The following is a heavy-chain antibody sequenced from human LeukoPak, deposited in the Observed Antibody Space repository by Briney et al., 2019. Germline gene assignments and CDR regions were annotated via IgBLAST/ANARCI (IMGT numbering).Heavy chain of an antibody. J-gene: IGHJ4*02. V-gene: IGHV4-34*01. CDR2: INHSGST. CDR3: VRCRGYSYGYLFDY. Sequence: SETLSLTCAVYGGSFSGYYWSWIRQPPGKGLEWIGEINHSGSTNYNPSLKSRVTISVDTSKNQFSLKLSSVTAADTAVYYCVRCRGYSYGYLFDYWGQGTLVTVSS. CDR1: GGSFSGYY. D-gene: IGHD5-18*01.